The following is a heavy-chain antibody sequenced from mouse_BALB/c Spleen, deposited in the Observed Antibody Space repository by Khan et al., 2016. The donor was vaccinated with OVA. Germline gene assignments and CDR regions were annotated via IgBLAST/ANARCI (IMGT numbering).Heavy chain of an antibody. CDR1: GYSITSDYA. CDR3: ARVYGGDFDY. D-gene: IGHD1-1*01. J-gene: IGHJ2*01. CDR2: ISYSGNT. Sequence: EVKLEVSGPGLVKPSQSLSLTCTVTGYSITSDYAWNWIRQFPGNKLEWMGYISYSGNTKYNPSLKSRISITRDTSKNQFFLQLNSVTIEDTATYYCARVYGGDFDYWGQGNTLTVSS. V-gene: IGHV3-2*02.